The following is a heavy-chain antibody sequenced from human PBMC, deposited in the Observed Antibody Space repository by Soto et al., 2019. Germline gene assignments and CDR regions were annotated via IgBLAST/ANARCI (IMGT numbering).Heavy chain of an antibody. Sequence: ASVKVSCKASGGTFSSYAISWVRQAPGQGLEWMGGIIPIFGTANYAQKFQGRVTITADESTSTAYMELSSLRSEDTAVYYCARVQPIAARHYYYYMDVWGKGTTVTVSS. CDR2: IIPIFGTA. CDR1: GGTFSSYA. V-gene: IGHV1-69*13. CDR3: ARVQPIAARHYYYYMDV. J-gene: IGHJ6*03. D-gene: IGHD6-6*01.